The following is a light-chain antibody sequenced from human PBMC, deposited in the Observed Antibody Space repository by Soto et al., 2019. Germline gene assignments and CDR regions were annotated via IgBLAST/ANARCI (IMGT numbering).Light chain of an antibody. CDR1: QGISSA. J-gene: IGKJ3*01. V-gene: IGKV1-13*02. Sequence: AIQLTQSPSSLSASVGDRVPITCRASQGISSALAWYQQKPGQAPKLLIYDASSLESGVPSRFSGSGSGTDFTLTISSLHPEDVATYYFQQFNSYPRTFGPGTKVYIK. CDR2: DAS. CDR3: QQFNSYPRT.